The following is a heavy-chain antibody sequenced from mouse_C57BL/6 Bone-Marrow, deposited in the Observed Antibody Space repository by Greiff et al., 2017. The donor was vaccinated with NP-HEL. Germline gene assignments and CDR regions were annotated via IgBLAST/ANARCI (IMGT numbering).Heavy chain of an antibody. V-gene: IGHV1-15*01. D-gene: IGHD2-2*01. CDR1: GYTFTDYE. CDR2: IDPETGGT. J-gene: IGHJ2*01. CDR3: TRGVRDYFDY. Sequence: LQQSGAELVRPGASVTLSCKASGYTFTDYEMHWVKQTPVHGLEWIGAIDPETGGTAYNQKFKGKAILTADKSSSTAYMELRSLTSEDSAVYYCTRGVRDYFDYWGQGTTLTVSS.